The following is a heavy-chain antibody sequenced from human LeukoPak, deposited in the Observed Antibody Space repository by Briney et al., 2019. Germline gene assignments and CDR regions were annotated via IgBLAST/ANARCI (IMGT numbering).Heavy chain of an antibody. CDR2: ISSSGSTI. Sequence: PGGSLRLSCAASGFTFSDYYMNWVRQAPGKGLEWVSYISSSGSTIYYADSVKGRFTISRDNAKNSLYLQMNSLRAEDTVVYYCARGWSRIRFDYWGQGTLVTVSS. D-gene: IGHD6-13*01. V-gene: IGHV3-11*04. CDR3: ARGWSRIRFDY. J-gene: IGHJ4*02. CDR1: GFTFSDYY.